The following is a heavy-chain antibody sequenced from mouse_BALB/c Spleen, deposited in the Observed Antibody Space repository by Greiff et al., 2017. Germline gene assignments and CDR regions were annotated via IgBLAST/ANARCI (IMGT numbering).Heavy chain of an antibody. D-gene: IGHD2-4*01. Sequence: VQLKESGGDLVKPGGSLKLSCAASGFTFSSYGMSWVRQTPDKRLEWVATISSGGSYTYYPDSVKGRFTISRDNAKNTLYLQMSSLKSEDTAMYYCAIHGLPRGWYFDVWGAGTTVTVSS. V-gene: IGHV5-6*01. CDR1: GFTFSSYG. CDR2: ISSGGSYT. CDR3: AIHGLPRGWYFDV. J-gene: IGHJ1*01.